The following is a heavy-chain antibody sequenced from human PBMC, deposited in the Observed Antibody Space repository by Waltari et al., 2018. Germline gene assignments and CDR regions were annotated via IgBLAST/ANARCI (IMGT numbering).Heavy chain of an antibody. V-gene: IGHV3-7*01. J-gene: IGHJ4*02. D-gene: IGHD2-15*01. CDR3: ARGGGGGDY. Sequence: EVQLVESGGGLVQPGGSLRLSCAASGFIFSNSWMSWVRQAPGKGLEWVANIKQDGSEKYYVDSGKGRFTISRDNAQNPLYLQMNRLRGEDTAVYYCARGGGGGDYWGQGTLVTVSS. CDR2: IKQDGSEK. CDR1: GFIFSNSW.